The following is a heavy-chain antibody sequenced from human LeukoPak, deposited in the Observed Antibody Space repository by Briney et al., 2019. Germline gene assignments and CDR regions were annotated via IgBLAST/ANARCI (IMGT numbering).Heavy chain of an antibody. D-gene: IGHD5-12*01. Sequence: PGESLKISCQGSGSSFTNYWIGWVRQLPGKGLEWMGIIYPGDSDTRYSPSFQGQVTISADKSINTAYLQWSSLKASDTAMYYCARRAYSGYDFDYWGQGTLVTVSS. V-gene: IGHV5-51*01. CDR1: GSSFTNYW. CDR2: IYPGDSDT. J-gene: IGHJ4*02. CDR3: ARRAYSGYDFDY.